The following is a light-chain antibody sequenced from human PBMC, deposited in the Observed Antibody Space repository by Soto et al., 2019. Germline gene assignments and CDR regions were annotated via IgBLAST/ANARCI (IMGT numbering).Light chain of an antibody. CDR3: QTWVTGVHV. V-gene: IGLV4-69*02. CDR1: SGHSSNA. CDR2: VNSDDSH. Sequence: QPVLTQSPSASASLGASVKLTCTLSSGHSSNAIAWHQQQPEKGPRYLMKVNSDDSHSKGDGIPDRFSGSSSGAEGHLTISSVQSEDEADYYCQTWVTGVHVFGTGTKVTVL. J-gene: IGLJ1*01.